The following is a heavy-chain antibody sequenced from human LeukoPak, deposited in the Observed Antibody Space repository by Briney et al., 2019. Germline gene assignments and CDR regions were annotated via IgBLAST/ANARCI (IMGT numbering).Heavy chain of an antibody. CDR3: ARDLGVYGNFDY. V-gene: IGHV4-34*01. CDR1: GGSFSGYY. D-gene: IGHD6-13*01. CDR2: INHSGST. Sequence: PSETLSLTCAVYGGSFSGYYWSWIRQPPGKGLEWIGEINHSGSTNYNPSLKSRVTISVDTSKNQFSLKLSSVTAADTAVYYCARDLGVYGNFDYWGQGTLVTVSS. J-gene: IGHJ4*02.